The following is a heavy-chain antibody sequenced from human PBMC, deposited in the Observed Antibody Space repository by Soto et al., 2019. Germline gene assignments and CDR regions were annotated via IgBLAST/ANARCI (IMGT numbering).Heavy chain of an antibody. Sequence: QVQLVQSGAEVKKPGSSVKVSCKASGGTFSSYAISWVRQAPGQGLEWMGGIIPIFGTANYAQKFQGRVTITADKSTSTAYMELSSLRSEDTAVYYCASRSGYDPVYYYYGMDVWGQGTTVTVSS. V-gene: IGHV1-69*06. CDR3: ASRSGYDPVYYYYGMDV. CDR2: IIPIFGTA. J-gene: IGHJ6*02. D-gene: IGHD3-3*01. CDR1: GGTFSSYA.